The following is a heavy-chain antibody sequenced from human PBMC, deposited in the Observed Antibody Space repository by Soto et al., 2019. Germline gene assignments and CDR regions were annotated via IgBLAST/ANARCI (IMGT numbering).Heavy chain of an antibody. Sequence: ASVKVSCKASGYTFTSYYMHWVRQAPGQGLEWMGIINPSGGSTSYAQKFQGRVTMTRDTSTSTVYMELNSLRAEDTAVYYCAKETVLTAVEDNWGQGTLVTVSS. CDR1: GYTFTSYY. J-gene: IGHJ4*02. D-gene: IGHD3-10*01. V-gene: IGHV1-46*01. CDR3: AKETVLTAVEDN. CDR2: INPSGGST.